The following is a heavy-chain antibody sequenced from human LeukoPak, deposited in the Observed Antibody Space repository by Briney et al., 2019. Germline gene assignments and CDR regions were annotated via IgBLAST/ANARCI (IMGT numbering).Heavy chain of an antibody. Sequence: GGSLRLSCAACGFTFSSYDMHWVRQATGKGLEWVSAIGTAGDTYYPGSVKGQFTISRENAKNSLYLQMNSLRAGDTAVYYCARDWDDFWSGLHHMDVWGKGTTVTVSS. V-gene: IGHV3-13*03. CDR3: ARDWDDFWSGLHHMDV. D-gene: IGHD3-3*01. J-gene: IGHJ6*03. CDR1: GFTFSSYD. CDR2: IGTAGDT.